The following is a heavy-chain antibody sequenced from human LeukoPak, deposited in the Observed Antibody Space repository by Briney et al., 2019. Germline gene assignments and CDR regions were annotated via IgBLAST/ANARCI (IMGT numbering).Heavy chain of an antibody. J-gene: IGHJ4*02. V-gene: IGHV3-7*01. D-gene: IGHD3-3*01. Sequence: GGSLRLSCAASGFTFSSYWMSWVRQAPGKGLEWVANIKQDGSEKYYVDSVKGRFTISRDNAKNSLYLQMNSLRAEDTAVYYCARAWSVLRFLEWRYSFDYWGQGTLVIVSS. CDR2: IKQDGSEK. CDR3: ARAWSVLRFLEWRYSFDY. CDR1: GFTFSSYW.